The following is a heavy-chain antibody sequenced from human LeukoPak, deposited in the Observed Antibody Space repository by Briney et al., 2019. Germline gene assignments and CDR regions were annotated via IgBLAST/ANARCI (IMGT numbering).Heavy chain of an antibody. CDR3: ARDEDYYDSSYY. J-gene: IGHJ4*02. V-gene: IGHV1-18*01. CDR2: ISAYNGNT. D-gene: IGHD3-22*01. Sequence: ASVTVSCKASGYTFTSYAISWVRQAPGQGLEWMGWISAYNGNTNYAQKLQGRVTMTTDTSTSTAYMELRSLRSDDTAVYYCARDEDYYDSSYYWGQGTLVTVSS. CDR1: GYTFTSYA.